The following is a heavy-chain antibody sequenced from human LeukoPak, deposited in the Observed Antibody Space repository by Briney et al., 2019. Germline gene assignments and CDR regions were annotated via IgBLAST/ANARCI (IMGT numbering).Heavy chain of an antibody. D-gene: IGHD5-18*01. CDR3: ARHRGRDTNDY. Sequence: ETLSLTCTVSGGSISSSSYYWGWIRQPPGKGLEWIGSIYYSGITYYNPSLKSRVAISVDTSKNQSSLKLSSVTAADTAVYYCARHRGRDTNDYWGQGTLVIVSS. CDR2: IYYSGIT. J-gene: IGHJ4*02. V-gene: IGHV4-39*01. CDR1: GGSISSSSYY.